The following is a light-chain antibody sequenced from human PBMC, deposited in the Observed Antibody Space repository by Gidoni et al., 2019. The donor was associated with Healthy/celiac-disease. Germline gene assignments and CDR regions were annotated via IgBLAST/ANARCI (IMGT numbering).Light chain of an antibody. CDR2: AAS. V-gene: IGKV1-39*01. CDR1: QSISSY. CDR3: QQSYSTPRLT. Sequence: DIQMTQSPSSLSASVGDRVTITCRASQSISSYLNWYQQKPGKAPKLLSYAASSLQSGVPSRFSGSGSGTDFTLIISSLQPEDFATYYCQQSYSTPRLTFGGGTKVEIK. J-gene: IGKJ4*01.